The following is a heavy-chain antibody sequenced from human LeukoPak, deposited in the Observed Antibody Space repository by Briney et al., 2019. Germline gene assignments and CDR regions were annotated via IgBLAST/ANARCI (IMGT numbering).Heavy chain of an antibody. CDR3: ARSGDSYGTGDY. J-gene: IGHJ4*02. Sequence: ASVKVSCKASGYTFTSYGISWVRQAPGQGLEGMGWISAYNGNTNYAQKLQGRVTMTTDTSTSTAYMELRSLRSDDKAVYYCARSGDSYGTGDYWGQGTLVTVSS. CDR2: ISAYNGNT. CDR1: GYTFTSYG. D-gene: IGHD5-18*01. V-gene: IGHV1-18*04.